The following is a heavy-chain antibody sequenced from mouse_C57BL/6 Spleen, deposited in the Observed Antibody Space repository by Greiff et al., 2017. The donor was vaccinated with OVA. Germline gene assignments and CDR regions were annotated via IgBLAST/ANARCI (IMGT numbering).Heavy chain of an antibody. CDR1: GYSITSGYD. CDR2: ISYSGST. V-gene: IGHV3-1*01. Sequence: EVQLQQSGPGMVKPSQSLSLTCTVTGYSITSGYDWHWIRHFPGNKLEWMGYISYSGSTNYNPSLKSRISITHDTSKNHFFLKLNSVTTEDTATYYCAYGNYDAMDYWGQGTSVTVSA. J-gene: IGHJ4*01. CDR3: AYGNYDAMDY. D-gene: IGHD2-1*01.